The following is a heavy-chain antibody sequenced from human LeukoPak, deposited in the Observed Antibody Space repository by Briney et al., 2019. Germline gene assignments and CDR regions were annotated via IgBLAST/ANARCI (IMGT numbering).Heavy chain of an antibody. D-gene: IGHD3-16*01. V-gene: IGHV3-64*01. Sequence: PGGSLRLSCAASGFTFNDYAMIWVRQAPGKGLEFVSVISGSGISTDYTTSVKGRFRISRDNSKNTGFLQMDRLTTEDLGVYYCARVRGGPVMITFDSWGRETLVTVSS. CDR3: ARVRGGPVMITFDS. J-gene: IGHJ4*02. CDR2: ISGSGIST. CDR1: GFTFNDYA.